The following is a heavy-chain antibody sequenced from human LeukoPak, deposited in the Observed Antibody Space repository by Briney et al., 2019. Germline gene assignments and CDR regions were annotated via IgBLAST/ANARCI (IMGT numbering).Heavy chain of an antibody. J-gene: IGHJ4*02. D-gene: IGHD6-13*01. CDR3: ARGGKGYPFDY. V-gene: IGHV4-59*01. CDR2: IYYSGST. Sequence: SETLSLTCTVSGGSMSPYHWGWIRQPPGKGLEWTGHIYYSGSTNYNPSLKSRVTISVDTSKNQFSLKLSSVTAADTAVYYCARGGKGYPFDYWGQGTLVTVSS. CDR1: GGSMSPYH.